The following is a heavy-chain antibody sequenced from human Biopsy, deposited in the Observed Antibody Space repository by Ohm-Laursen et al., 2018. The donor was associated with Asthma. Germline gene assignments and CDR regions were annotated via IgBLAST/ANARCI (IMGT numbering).Heavy chain of an antibody. CDR1: GDAMSTSGSY. V-gene: IGHV4-39*02. CDR3: ARAVSSSSYWYFDL. J-gene: IGHJ2*01. Sequence: SETLSLTWIVSGDAMSTSGSYWGWIRQSPGKGLEWIGSIYYSGRTYYNPSLGSRVTISADASKNHFSLMVTSVTAADTAVYYCARAVSSSSYWYFDLWGRGDLVTVSS. D-gene: IGHD6-6*01. CDR2: IYYSGRT.